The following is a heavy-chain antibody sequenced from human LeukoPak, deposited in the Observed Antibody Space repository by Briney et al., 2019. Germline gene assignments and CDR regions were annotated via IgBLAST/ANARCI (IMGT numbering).Heavy chain of an antibody. Sequence: ASVKVSCKASGYTFTSYAMHWVRQAPGQRLEWMGWINAGNGNTKYSQKFQGRVTMTRDTSTSTVYMELSSLRSEDTAVYYCARSPPDSWYDYWGQGTLVTVSS. CDR3: ARSPPDSWYDY. CDR2: INAGNGNT. CDR1: GYTFTSYA. V-gene: IGHV1-3*01. D-gene: IGHD6-13*01. J-gene: IGHJ4*02.